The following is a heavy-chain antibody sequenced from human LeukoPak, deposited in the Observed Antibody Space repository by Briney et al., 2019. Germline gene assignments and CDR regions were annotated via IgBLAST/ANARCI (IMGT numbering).Heavy chain of an antibody. CDR1: GFTFSGHW. Sequence: GGSLRLSCVASGFTFSGHWMHWVRQVPGKGLMAVSRITPDGNAAAYADSVKGRFTISRDNAKNTLYLEMNSLTAEDTALYHCARSGYSNGYDYWGQGTLVTVSS. D-gene: IGHD2-15*01. CDR3: ARSGYSNGYDY. CDR2: ITPDGNAA. V-gene: IGHV3-74*03. J-gene: IGHJ4*02.